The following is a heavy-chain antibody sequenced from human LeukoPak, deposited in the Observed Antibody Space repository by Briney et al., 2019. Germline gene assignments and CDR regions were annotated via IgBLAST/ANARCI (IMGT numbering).Heavy chain of an antibody. CDR2: IGPYNGNT. Sequence: ASMKVSCKASGYAFTGFDLNWVRQAPGQGLEWMGLIGPYNGNTNYAQKFQGRVTMTTDTSTNMAYMELTSLTSDDTAVYYCARSVAGQGYWGQGTLVTVSS. CDR1: GYAFTGFD. V-gene: IGHV1-18*01. CDR3: ARSVAGQGY. J-gene: IGHJ4*02. D-gene: IGHD6-19*01.